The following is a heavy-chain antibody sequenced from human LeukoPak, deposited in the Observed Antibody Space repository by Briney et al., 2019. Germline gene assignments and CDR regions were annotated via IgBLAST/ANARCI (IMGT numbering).Heavy chain of an antibody. CDR3: ARDDTVYGGKVNSFDY. J-gene: IGHJ4*02. Sequence: GGSLRLSCAASGFTFSSYSMNWVRQAPGKGLEWVSSISSSSSYIYYADSVKGRFTISRDNAKNSLYLQMNSLRAEDTAVYYCARDDTVYGGKVNSFDYWGQGTLVTVSS. V-gene: IGHV3-21*01. CDR2: ISSSSSYI. CDR1: GFTFSSYS. D-gene: IGHD4-23*01.